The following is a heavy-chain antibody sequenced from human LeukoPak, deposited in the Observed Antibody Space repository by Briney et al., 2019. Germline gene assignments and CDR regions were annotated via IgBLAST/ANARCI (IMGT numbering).Heavy chain of an antibody. J-gene: IGHJ3*02. D-gene: IGHD4-23*01. Sequence: GGSLRLSCAASGFTFSNAWMSWVRQAPGKGLEWVGRIKSKTDGGTTDYAAPVKGRFTISRDDSKNTLYLQMNSLKTEDTAVYYCASTVQGLDYGGNLAILAFDIWGQGTTVTVSS. CDR3: ASTVQGLDYGGNLAILAFDI. CDR1: GFTFSNAW. CDR2: IKSKTDGGTT. V-gene: IGHV3-15*01.